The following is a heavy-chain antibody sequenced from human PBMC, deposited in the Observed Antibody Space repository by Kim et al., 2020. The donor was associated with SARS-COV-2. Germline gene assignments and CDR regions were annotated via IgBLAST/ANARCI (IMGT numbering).Heavy chain of an antibody. V-gene: IGHV1-3*01. CDR3: ARELYDIFIYYSYGMDV. J-gene: IGHJ6*02. Sequence: KFQGRVTITRDTSASTAYMELSSLRSEDTAVYYCARELYDIFIYYSYGMDVWGQGTTVTVSS. D-gene: IGHD3-9*01.